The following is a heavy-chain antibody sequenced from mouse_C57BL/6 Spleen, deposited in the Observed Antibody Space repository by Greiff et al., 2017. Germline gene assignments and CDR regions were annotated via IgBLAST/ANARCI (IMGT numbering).Heavy chain of an antibody. CDR3: GRAIYY. J-gene: IGHJ3*01. CDR2: ISYDGSN. Sequence: EVQLQQSGPGLVKPSQSLSLTCSVTGYSITSGYYWNWIRQFPGNKLEWMGYISYDGSNNYNPSLKNRISITLDTSKNQFFLKLNSVTTEDTATYYCGRAIYYYGQGTLVTVSA. CDR1: GYSITSGYY. V-gene: IGHV3-6*01.